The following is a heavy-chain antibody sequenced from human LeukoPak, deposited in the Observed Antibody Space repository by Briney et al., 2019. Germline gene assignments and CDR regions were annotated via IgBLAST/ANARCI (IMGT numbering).Heavy chain of an antibody. CDR3: AKGGYFDNIDY. J-gene: IGHJ4*02. Sequence: GGSLRLSCAASGFTFSNAWMSWVRQAPGKGLEWVGRIKSKTDGGTTDYAAPVEGRFTISRDNSKNTLYLQMTSLRAEDTAIYYCAKGGYFDNIDYWGQGTLVTVSS. CDR2: IKSKTDGGTT. CDR1: GFTFSNAW. V-gene: IGHV3-15*01. D-gene: IGHD3-22*01.